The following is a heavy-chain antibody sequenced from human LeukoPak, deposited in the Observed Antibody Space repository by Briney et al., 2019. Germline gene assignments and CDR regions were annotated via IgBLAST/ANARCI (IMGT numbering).Heavy chain of an antibody. Sequence: GGSLRLSCAASGFTFSDYYMSWIRQAPGKGLEWVSYISSSGSTIYYADSVKGRFTISRDNAKNSLYLQMNSLRAEDTAVYYCARGPYCSSTSCYGIDWLVDNWGQGTLVTVSS. J-gene: IGHJ4*02. D-gene: IGHD2-2*01. CDR1: GFTFSDYY. CDR3: ARGPYCSSTSCYGIDWLVDN. V-gene: IGHV3-11*04. CDR2: ISSSGSTI.